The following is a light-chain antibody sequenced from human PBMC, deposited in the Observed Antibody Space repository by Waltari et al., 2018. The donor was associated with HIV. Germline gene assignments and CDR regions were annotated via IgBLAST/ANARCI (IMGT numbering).Light chain of an antibody. CDR1: SSDVGGYNL. Sequence: QSALTQPASVSGSPGQPVTISCTGTSSDVGGYNLVPWYQQHPGKAPKLMIYEFSKRPSGVSNRFSGSKSGNTASLTISGLQAEDEADYYCCAYAGSTTYVIFGGGTKLTVL. CDR2: EFS. V-gene: IGLV2-23*02. J-gene: IGLJ2*01. CDR3: CAYAGSTTYVI.